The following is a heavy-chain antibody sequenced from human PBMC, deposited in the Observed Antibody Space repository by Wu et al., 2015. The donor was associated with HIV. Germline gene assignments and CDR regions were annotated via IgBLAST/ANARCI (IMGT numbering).Heavy chain of an antibody. CDR2: INHNGGGA. CDR3: ARALRPVADALELDY. CDR1: GYSFSDYH. D-gene: IGHD6-19*01. J-gene: IGHJ4*03. Sequence: QIQLVQSGAEVKKPGASVKVSCKASGYSFSDYHLHWVRQAPGQGLEWMGWINHNGGGATYAQKFQGRVAMTRDTSFSTVFMELTGLRFDDTAIYYCARALRPVADALELDYWGRGNGWSSSRQ. V-gene: IGHV1-2*02.